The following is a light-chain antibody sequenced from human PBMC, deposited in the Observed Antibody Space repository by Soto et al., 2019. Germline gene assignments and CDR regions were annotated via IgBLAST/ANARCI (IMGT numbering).Light chain of an antibody. CDR1: QSISRN. J-gene: IGKJ1*01. Sequence: EIVMTQSPATLSVSPGERATVSCTASQSISRNLAWYQQQPGQVPRLLMYDASTRATGIPARFSGSGSGTEFTLTISSLQSEDIAVYYCLQYNNWPRTFGQGTNVEIK. CDR2: DAS. CDR3: LQYNNWPRT. V-gene: IGKV3-15*01.